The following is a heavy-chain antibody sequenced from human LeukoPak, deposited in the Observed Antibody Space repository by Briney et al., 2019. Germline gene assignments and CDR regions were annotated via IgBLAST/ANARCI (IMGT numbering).Heavy chain of an antibody. CDR1: GFTFSSSA. CDR3: AKSGYNRFDY. J-gene: IGHJ4*02. CDR2: ISGSGSGGST. V-gene: IGHV3-23*01. D-gene: IGHD5-24*01. Sequence: GGCLRLSCAASGFTFSSSAMSWVRQAPGKGLEWVSNISGSGSGGSTYYADSVKGRFTISRDNSKNTLYLQMNSLRAEDTAVYYCAKSGYNRFDYWGQGTLVTVSS.